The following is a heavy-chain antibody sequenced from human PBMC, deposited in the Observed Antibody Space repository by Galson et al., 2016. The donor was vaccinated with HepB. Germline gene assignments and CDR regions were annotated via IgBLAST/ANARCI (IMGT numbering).Heavy chain of an antibody. CDR3: TRGYCSGGSCSMQDY. V-gene: IGHV3-73*01. D-gene: IGHD2-15*01. Sequence: SLRLSCAASGFTFSGSAMHWVRQASGKGLEWVGRIRSKANSYATAYAASVKGRFTISRDDSKNTAYLQMNGLKTEDTAVYYCTRGYCSGGSCSMQDYWGQGTLVTVSS. CDR2: IRSKANSYAT. CDR1: GFTFSGSA. J-gene: IGHJ4*02.